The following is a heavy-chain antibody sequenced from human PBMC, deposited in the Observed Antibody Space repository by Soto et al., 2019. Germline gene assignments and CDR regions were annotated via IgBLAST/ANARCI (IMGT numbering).Heavy chain of an antibody. J-gene: IGHJ4*02. CDR3: ARSPSHYNYFDD. V-gene: IGHV3-23*01. CDR2: ISGGGDKT. D-gene: IGHD1-26*01. CDR1: GVTFSSYA. Sequence: EVRLLESGGGWVQPGGSLRLSCEASGVTFSSYAMSWVRQGPGKGLEWVSAISGGGDKTFYTDSGKGRFTISRDNSKNTLYLQMNSLRTEDTAVYYCARSPSHYNYFDDWGQGTLVTVSS.